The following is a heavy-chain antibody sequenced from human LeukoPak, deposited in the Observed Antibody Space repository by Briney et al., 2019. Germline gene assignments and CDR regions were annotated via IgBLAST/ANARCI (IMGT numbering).Heavy chain of an antibody. V-gene: IGHV3-9*03. Sequence: GGSLRLSCAASGFSFDDYAMHWVRQVPGKGLEWVSGISSNSGSMGYADSVEGRFTISRDNAKNSLYLQMNSLRAEDMGLYYCAKDAYSASPRGYYMDVWGKGTTVTVSS. D-gene: IGHD6-13*01. CDR1: GFSFDDYA. J-gene: IGHJ6*03. CDR3: AKDAYSASPRGYYMDV. CDR2: ISSNSGSM.